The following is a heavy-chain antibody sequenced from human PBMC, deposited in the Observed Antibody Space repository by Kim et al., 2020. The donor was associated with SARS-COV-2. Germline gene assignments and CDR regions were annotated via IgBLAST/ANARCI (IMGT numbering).Heavy chain of an antibody. CDR3: ARDPLLVIAAAGTHPSFDY. D-gene: IGHD6-13*01. Sequence: ASVKVSCKASGYTFTSYYMHWVRQAPGQGLEWMGIINPSGGSTSYAQKFQGRVTMTRDTSTSTVYMELSSLRSEDTAVYYCARDPLLVIAAAGTHPSFDYWGQGTLVTVSS. CDR2: INPSGGST. V-gene: IGHV1-46*01. CDR1: GYTFTSYY. J-gene: IGHJ4*02.